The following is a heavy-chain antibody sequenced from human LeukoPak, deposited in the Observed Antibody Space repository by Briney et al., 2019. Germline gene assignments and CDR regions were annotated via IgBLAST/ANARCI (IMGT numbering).Heavy chain of an antibody. V-gene: IGHV3-30*04. CDR2: ISYDGSNK. CDR1: GFTFSSYA. J-gene: IGHJ4*02. CDR3: ETLALFVGATSLDV. D-gene: IGHD1-26*01. Sequence: GRSLRLSCAASGFTFSSYAMHWVRQAPGKGLEWVAVISYDGSNKYYADSVKGRFTISRDNSKNTLYLQMNSLRAEDTAVYYCETLALFVGATSLDVWGKGTLVTVSS.